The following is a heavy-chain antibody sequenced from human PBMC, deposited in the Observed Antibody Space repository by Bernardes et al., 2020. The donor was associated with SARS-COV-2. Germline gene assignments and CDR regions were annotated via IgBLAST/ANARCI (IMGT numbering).Heavy chain of an antibody. CDR1: GFTFSSYE. CDR2: ISSSGTTI. D-gene: IGHD1-1*01. Sequence: GGSLRLSCAASGFTFSSYEMNWVRQAPGKGLEWVSYISSSGTTIQYADSVKGRFTISRDNAKNSLYLQMNSLRAEDTAVYYCARTPREPNNSYFDYWGQGTLVTVSS. J-gene: IGHJ4*02. CDR3: ARTPREPNNSYFDY. V-gene: IGHV3-48*03.